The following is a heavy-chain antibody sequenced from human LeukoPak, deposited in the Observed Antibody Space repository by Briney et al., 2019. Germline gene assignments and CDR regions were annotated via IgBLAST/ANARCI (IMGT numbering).Heavy chain of an antibody. CDR1: GGTFSDYA. CDR2: FIPILGTA. D-gene: IGHD3-3*01. J-gene: IGHJ6*04. CDR3: AGIPVFGVVLHQEPV. Sequence: ASVKVSCKASGGTFSDYALNWVRQAPGQGLEWMGVFIPILGTANSTQKFQDRVTITADISTNTVYMELSSLRSEDTAVYFCAGIPVFGVVLHQEPVWGKGTTVTVSS. V-gene: IGHV1-69*10.